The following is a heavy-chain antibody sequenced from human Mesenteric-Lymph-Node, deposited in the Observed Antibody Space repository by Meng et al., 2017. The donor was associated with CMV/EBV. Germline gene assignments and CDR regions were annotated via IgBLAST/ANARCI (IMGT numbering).Heavy chain of an antibody. CDR3: ARNVDRQYGGNTPDY. Sequence: SGYTFTRYYMHWVRQAPGQGLEWMGIINPSGGSTTYAQKLQGRITMTRDTSTSTVYMELSSLRSEDTAVYYCARNVDRQYGGNTPDYWDQGTLVTVSS. CDR2: INPSGGST. J-gene: IGHJ4*02. V-gene: IGHV1-46*01. CDR1: GYTFTRYY. D-gene: IGHD4-23*01.